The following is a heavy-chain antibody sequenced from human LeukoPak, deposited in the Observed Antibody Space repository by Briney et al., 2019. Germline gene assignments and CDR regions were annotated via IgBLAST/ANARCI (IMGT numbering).Heavy chain of an antibody. D-gene: IGHD3-22*01. CDR1: GFTFSSYT. J-gene: IGHJ4*02. CDR3: AREDYDSSGYDY. CDR2: ISGSGTST. Sequence: GGSLRVSCAASGFTFSSYTMSWVRQAPGKGLEWVSSISGSGTSTYYADSVKGRFTISRDNAKNSLYLQMNSLRAEDTAVYYCAREDYDSSGYDYWGQGTLVTVSS. V-gene: IGHV3-23*01.